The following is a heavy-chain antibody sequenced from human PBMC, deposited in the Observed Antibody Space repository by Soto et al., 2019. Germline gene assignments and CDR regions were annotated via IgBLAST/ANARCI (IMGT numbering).Heavy chain of an antibody. Sequence: QITLKESGPTLVKPTQTLTLTCTFSGFSLSTSGVGVGWIRQPPGKAMEWLALIYWNDDKRYSPSLKSRLTITKDTSKYQVVLTMTNMDPVDTAIYYCAHSSYYSSGYFLGIVYWCQGTLVTVSS. CDR1: GFSLSTSGVG. J-gene: IGHJ4*02. CDR3: AHSSYYSSGYFLGIVY. CDR2: IYWNDDK. V-gene: IGHV2-5*01. D-gene: IGHD3-22*01.